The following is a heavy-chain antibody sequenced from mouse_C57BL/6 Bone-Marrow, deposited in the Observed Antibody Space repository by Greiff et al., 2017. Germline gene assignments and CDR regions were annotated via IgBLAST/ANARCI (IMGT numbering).Heavy chain of an antibody. J-gene: IGHJ4*01. CDR3: ARCYYDYDGYAMDY. CDR1: GYTFTSYD. D-gene: IGHD2-4*01. V-gene: IGHV1-85*01. CDR2: IYPRDGST. Sequence: QVQLQQSGPELVKPGASVKLSCKASGYTFTSYDINWVKQRPGQGLEWIGWIYPRDGSTKYNEKFKGKATLTVDTSSSTAYMELHSLTSEDSAVYFCARCYYDYDGYAMDYWGQGTSVTVSS.